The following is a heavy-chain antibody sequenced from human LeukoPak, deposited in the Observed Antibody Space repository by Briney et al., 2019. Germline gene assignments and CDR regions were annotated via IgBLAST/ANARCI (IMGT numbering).Heavy chain of an antibody. CDR3: AKSRGDCSSTSCSFDY. V-gene: IGHV1-18*01. J-gene: IGHJ4*02. D-gene: IGHD2-2*01. Sequence: ASVKVSCKASDYTFTSYGISWVRQAPGQGLEWMGWISAYNGNTNYAQKLQGRVTMTTDTSTSTAYMELRSLRSDDTAVYYCAKSRGDCSSTSCSFDYWGQGTLVTVSS. CDR1: DYTFTSYG. CDR2: ISAYNGNT.